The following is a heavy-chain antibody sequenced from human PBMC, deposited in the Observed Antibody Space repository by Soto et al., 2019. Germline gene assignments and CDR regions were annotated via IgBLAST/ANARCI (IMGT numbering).Heavy chain of an antibody. CDR3: ASRPRGSVAGTLDS. V-gene: IGHV3-23*01. Sequence: GGSLRLSCAASGFTFSDYAMSWVRQAPGKGLEWVSVINSDGATYYADSVEGRFPISRDNSKSTLCLQMNSLSVEDTAIYYCASRPRGSVAGTLDSWGQGSLVTVSS. J-gene: IGHJ5*01. CDR2: INSDGAT. CDR1: GFTFSDYA. D-gene: IGHD6-19*01.